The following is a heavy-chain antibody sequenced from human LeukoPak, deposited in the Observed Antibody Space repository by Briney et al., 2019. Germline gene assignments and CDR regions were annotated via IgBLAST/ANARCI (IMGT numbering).Heavy chain of an antibody. J-gene: IGHJ4*02. CDR1: GGSISSGDYY. CDR3: ARKEQLADYFDY. Sequence: PSETLSLTCTVSGGSISSGDYYWSWIRQPPGKGLEWIGYIYYSGSTYYNPSLKSRVTISVDTSKNQFSLKLSSVTAADTAVYYCARKEQLADYFDYWGPGTLVTVSS. D-gene: IGHD6-6*01. CDR2: IYYSGST. V-gene: IGHV4-30-4*08.